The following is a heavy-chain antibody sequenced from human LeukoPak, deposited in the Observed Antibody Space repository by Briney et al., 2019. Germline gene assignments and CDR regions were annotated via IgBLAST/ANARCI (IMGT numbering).Heavy chain of an antibody. Sequence: KPSETLSLTCTVSGGSISSYYWSWIRQPPGEGLEWIGYIYYSGSTNYNPSLKSRVTISVDTSKNQFSLKLSSVTAADTAVYYCARYPTAFDIWGQGTMVTVSS. CDR2: IYYSGST. CDR1: GGSISSYY. V-gene: IGHV4-59*01. J-gene: IGHJ3*02. CDR3: ARYPTAFDI.